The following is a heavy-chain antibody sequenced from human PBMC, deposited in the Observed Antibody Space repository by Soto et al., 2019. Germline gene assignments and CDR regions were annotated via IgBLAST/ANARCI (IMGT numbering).Heavy chain of an antibody. Sequence: GGSLRLSCAASGFTFSNYGMSWVRQAPGKGLEWVSAISGSGGSTFYADSVKGRFTISRDTSKNTLYLQMNSLRAEDTAVYYCAKPHAPRYYYYGMDVWGQGTTVTVSS. CDR1: GFTFSNYG. J-gene: IGHJ6*02. CDR2: ISGSGGST. CDR3: AKPHAPRYYYYGMDV. V-gene: IGHV3-23*01.